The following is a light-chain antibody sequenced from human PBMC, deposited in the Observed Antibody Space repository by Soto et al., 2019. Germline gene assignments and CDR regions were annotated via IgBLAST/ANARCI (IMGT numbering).Light chain of an antibody. Sequence: QSVLTQPASVSGSPGQSITISCTGTSSDVGSYNLVSWYQQHPGKATKLMIYEVSKRPSGVSNRFSGSKSGNTASLTFFGLQAEDEADYYCCSYAGSSTSYVFGTGTKVTVL. J-gene: IGLJ1*01. CDR3: CSYAGSSTSYV. CDR2: EVS. CDR1: SSDVGSYNL. V-gene: IGLV2-23*02.